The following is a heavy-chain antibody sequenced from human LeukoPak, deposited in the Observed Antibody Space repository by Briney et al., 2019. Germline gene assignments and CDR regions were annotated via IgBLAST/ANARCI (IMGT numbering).Heavy chain of an antibody. Sequence: GGSLRLSCAASGFTLSSYSMNWVRQAPGKGLEGVSYISSSSSTIYYADSVKGRFTTSRDNAKNSLYLQMNSLRAEDTAVYYCAGDYGYFYFDYWGQGTLVTVSS. CDR3: AGDYGYFYFDY. CDR1: GFTLSSYS. J-gene: IGHJ4*02. V-gene: IGHV3-48*01. D-gene: IGHD5-18*01. CDR2: ISSSSSTI.